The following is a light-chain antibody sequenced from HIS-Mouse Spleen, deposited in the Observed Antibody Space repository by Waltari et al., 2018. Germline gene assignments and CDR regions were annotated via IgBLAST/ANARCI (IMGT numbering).Light chain of an antibody. J-gene: IGKJ4*01. CDR1: QGISNY. V-gene: IGKV1-27*01. Sequence: DIQMTQSPSSLSASLGDRVTITCRASQGISNYLAWYQQKPGKVPKLLIYAASTLQSGVPSRFSGSGSGTDFTLTISSLQPEDVATYYCQKYNSAPRLTFGGGTKVEIK. CDR3: QKYNSAPRLT. CDR2: AAS.